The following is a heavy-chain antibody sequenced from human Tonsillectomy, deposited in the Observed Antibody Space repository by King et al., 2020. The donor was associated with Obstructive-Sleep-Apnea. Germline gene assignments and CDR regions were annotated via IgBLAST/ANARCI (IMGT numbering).Heavy chain of an antibody. CDR2: ISGSGGST. V-gene: IGHV3-23*04. Sequence: VQLVESGGGLVQPWGSLRLSCAASGFTFSSYAMSWVRQAPGKGLEWVSAISGSGGSTYYADSVKGRFTISRDNSKNTLYLQMNSLRAEDTAVYYCAKERSGTWVREVTIPRYFDYWGQGTLVTVSS. CDR1: GFTFSSYA. J-gene: IGHJ4*02. CDR3: AKERSGTWVREVTIPRYFDY. D-gene: IGHD3-10*01.